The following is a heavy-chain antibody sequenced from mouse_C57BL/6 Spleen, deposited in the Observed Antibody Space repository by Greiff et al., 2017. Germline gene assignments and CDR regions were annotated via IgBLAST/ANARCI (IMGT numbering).Heavy chain of an antibody. D-gene: IGHD1-3*01. CDR1: GYAFRSSW. CDR2: IYTGDGDT. Sequence: VQLQQSGPELVKPGASVKISCKASGYAFRSSWMNLVKQRPGKVIEWIGRIYTGDGDTNYNGKFKGKATLTADKSSSTAYMQLSSLTSEDSAVYFCAREWAYLDYWGQGTTLTVSS. CDR3: AREWAYLDY. J-gene: IGHJ2*01. V-gene: IGHV1-82*01.